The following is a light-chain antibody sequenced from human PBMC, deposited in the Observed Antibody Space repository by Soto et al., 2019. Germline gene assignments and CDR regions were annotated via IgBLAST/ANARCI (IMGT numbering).Light chain of an antibody. CDR1: QSVSSY. V-gene: IGKV3-11*01. J-gene: IGKJ4*01. CDR2: DAS. CDR3: PQRSNWLLT. Sequence: EIVLTQSPATLSLSPGERATLSCRASQSVSSYLAWYQQNPGQAPRLLIYDASNRATGIPARFSGSGSGTDLPLTISSLEPEDFAVYYCPQRSNWLLTFGGGTKVEIK.